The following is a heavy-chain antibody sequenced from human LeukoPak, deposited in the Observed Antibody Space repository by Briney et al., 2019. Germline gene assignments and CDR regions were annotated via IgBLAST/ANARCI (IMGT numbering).Heavy chain of an antibody. CDR2: INPNSGGT. Sequence: GESLKVSCKTSGYTFTDYYMHWVRQAPGQGLEWMGRINPNSGGTNYAQKFQGRVTMTRDTSISTVYMELSRLRSDDTAVYYCARACSGGSCYSENWFDPWGQGTLVPVSS. D-gene: IGHD2-15*01. J-gene: IGHJ5*02. CDR1: GYTFTDYY. V-gene: IGHV1-2*06. CDR3: ARACSGGSCYSENWFDP.